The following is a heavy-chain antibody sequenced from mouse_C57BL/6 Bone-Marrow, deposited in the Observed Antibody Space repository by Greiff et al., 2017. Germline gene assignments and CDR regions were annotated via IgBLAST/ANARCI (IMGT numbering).Heavy chain of an antibody. V-gene: IGHV1-82*01. Sequence: QVQLQQSGPELVKPGASVKISCKASGYAFSSSWMNWVKQRPGKGLEWIGRIYPGDGDTNYNGKFKGKATLTADKSSSTAYMQLSSLTSEDSAVYFCARGEDTTVDPMDDWGQGTSVTVSS. CDR3: ARGEDTTVDPMDD. D-gene: IGHD1-1*01. J-gene: IGHJ4*01. CDR1: GYAFSSSW. CDR2: IYPGDGDT.